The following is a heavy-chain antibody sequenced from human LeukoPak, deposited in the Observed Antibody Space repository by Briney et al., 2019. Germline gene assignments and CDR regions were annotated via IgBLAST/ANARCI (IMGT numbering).Heavy chain of an antibody. J-gene: IGHJ5*02. Sequence: SGPTLVKPTQTLTLTCTFSGFSLSTGAVGVGWIRHPPGKALEWLALIYWDDDKRYIPSLKNRLTITKDTSKNQVVLTMTNMDPVDTATYYCALQEGGFDPWGRGTLVTVSS. CDR1: GFSLSTGAVG. CDR3: ALQEGGFDP. V-gene: IGHV2-5*02. CDR2: IYWDDDK.